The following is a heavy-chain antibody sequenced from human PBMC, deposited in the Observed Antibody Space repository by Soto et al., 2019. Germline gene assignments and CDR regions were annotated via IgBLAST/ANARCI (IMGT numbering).Heavy chain of an antibody. Sequence: ASVKVSCKVSGYTLTELSMHWVRQAPGTGLEWMGGFDPEDGETIYAQKFQGRVTMTEDTSTDTAYMELSSLRSEDTAVYYCATDCSSTSCYVYGMDVWGQGTTVTVSS. J-gene: IGHJ6*02. CDR1: GYTLTELS. V-gene: IGHV1-24*01. CDR3: ATDCSSTSCYVYGMDV. D-gene: IGHD2-2*01. CDR2: FDPEDGET.